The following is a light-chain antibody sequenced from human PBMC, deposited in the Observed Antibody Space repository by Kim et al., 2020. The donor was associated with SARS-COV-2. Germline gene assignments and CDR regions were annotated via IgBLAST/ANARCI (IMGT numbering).Light chain of an antibody. V-gene: IGLV5-37*01. CDR3: MIWPRNAVL. CDR1: SDMNVGSHN. CDR2: YFPDSDK. J-gene: IGLJ2*01. Sequence: LTCTLPSDMNVGSHNVNWLQQKPGSPPIYLLYYFPDSDKGQGAGVPSRFSGSKDASANTGILLISGLQSEDEADYYCMIWPRNAVLFGGGTQLTVL.